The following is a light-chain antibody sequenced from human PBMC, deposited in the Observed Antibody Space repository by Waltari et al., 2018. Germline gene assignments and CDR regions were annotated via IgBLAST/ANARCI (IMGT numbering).Light chain of an antibody. V-gene: IGKV3-20*01. CDR2: GAS. J-gene: IGKJ1*01. CDR3: QQYGSSPWT. Sequence: EVVLTQSPGTLSLSPRERATLSCRASQSVPRSSLAWYQQKLGQPPRLLIYGASSRATGIPDRFSGSGSGTDFTLTISRLEPEDFAVFYCQQYGSSPWTFGQGTKVEIK. CDR1: QSVPRSS.